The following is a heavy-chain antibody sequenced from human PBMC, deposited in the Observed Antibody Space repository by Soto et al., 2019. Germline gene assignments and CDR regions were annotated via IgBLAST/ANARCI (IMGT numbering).Heavy chain of an antibody. CDR2: ISYDGSNK. CDR3: AKSRFQYISGHL. D-gene: IGHD6-19*01. J-gene: IGHJ4*02. CDR1: GFTFSSYG. V-gene: IGHV3-30*18. Sequence: QVQLVESGVGVVQPGSSLRLSCAASGFTFSSYGIHWVLQAPGKGLEWVEVISYDGSNKYYADSVKGRFTISTDNSKNTPALQIHSLRAEDTPVDCRAKSRFQYISGHLGGQGTLVTVFS.